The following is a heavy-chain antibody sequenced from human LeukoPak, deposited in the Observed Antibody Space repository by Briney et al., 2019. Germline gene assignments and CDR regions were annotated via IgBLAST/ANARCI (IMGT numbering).Heavy chain of an antibody. Sequence: SETLSLTCAVYSGSFSVYYWSWIRQPPGKGLEWIGEINHSGSTNYNPSLKSRVTISVDTSKNQFSLKLSSVTAADTAVYYCARENIVGALVSFGHFDYWGQGTLVTVSS. CDR1: SGSFSVYY. CDR3: ARENIVGALVSFGHFDY. CDR2: INHSGST. V-gene: IGHV4-34*01. D-gene: IGHD1-26*01. J-gene: IGHJ4*02.